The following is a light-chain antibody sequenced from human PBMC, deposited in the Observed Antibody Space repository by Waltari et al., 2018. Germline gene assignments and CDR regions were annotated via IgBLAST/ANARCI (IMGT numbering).Light chain of an antibody. V-gene: IGLV1-44*01. Sequence: QSVLIQPPSASGTPGQRVTISCSRSSSNLGSKGVRLYQQFPGTAPRLLISLNNERPSGVSDRFSSSKSGTSASLAISGLQSGDEADYYCSTWDDSLNNVVFGGGTKLTVL. CDR2: LNN. CDR1: SSNLGSKG. CDR3: STWDDSLNNVV. J-gene: IGLJ3*02.